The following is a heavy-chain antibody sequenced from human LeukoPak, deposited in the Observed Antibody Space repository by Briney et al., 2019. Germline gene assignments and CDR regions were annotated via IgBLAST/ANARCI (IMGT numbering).Heavy chain of an antibody. CDR1: GGTFSSYT. V-gene: IGHV1-69*05. CDR3: ARDRTKGNRSGYADAFDI. D-gene: IGHD3-22*01. CDR2: LIPIFGIA. J-gene: IGHJ3*02. Sequence: GASVKVSCKASGGTFSSYTINWVRQAPGQGLEWMGTLIPIFGIANYAQEFQGRVTISTDESTSTAYMELSSLRSGDTAVYYCARDRTKGNRSGYADAFDIWGQGTEVTVSS.